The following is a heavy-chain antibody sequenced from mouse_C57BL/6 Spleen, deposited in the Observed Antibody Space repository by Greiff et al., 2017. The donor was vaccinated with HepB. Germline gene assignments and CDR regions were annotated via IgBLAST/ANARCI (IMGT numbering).Heavy chain of an antibody. CDR3: ARHDGYFQAWFAY. V-gene: IGHV1-52*01. J-gene: IGHJ3*01. D-gene: IGHD2-3*01. Sequence: QVQLQQPGAELVRPGSSVKLTCKASGYTFTSYWMHWVKQRPIQGLEWIGNIDPSDSETHYNQKFKDKATLTVDKSSSTAYMQLSSLTSEDSAVYYCARHDGYFQAWFAYWGQGTLVTVSA. CDR1: GYTFTSYW. CDR2: IDPSDSET.